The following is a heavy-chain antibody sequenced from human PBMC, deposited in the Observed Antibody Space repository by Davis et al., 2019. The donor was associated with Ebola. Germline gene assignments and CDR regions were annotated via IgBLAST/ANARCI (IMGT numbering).Heavy chain of an antibody. CDR1: GFTFSSYS. V-gene: IGHV3-48*04. J-gene: IGHJ5*02. D-gene: IGHD4-17*01. CDR2: ISSSSSTI. Sequence: PGGSLRLSCAASGFTFSSYSMNWVRQAPGKGLEWVSYISSSSSTIYYADSVKGRFTISRDNAKNTVYLQMNSLRAEDTAVYYCARVAYGDSWRWFDPWGQGTLVTVSS. CDR3: ARVAYGDSWRWFDP.